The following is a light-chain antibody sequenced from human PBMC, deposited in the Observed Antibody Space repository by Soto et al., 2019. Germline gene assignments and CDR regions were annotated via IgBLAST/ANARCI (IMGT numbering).Light chain of an antibody. CDR2: EVS. V-gene: IGLV2-8*01. Sequence: QSALTQPPSASGSPGQSVTISCTGTSSDVGGYNYVSWYQQHPGKAPKVMIYEVSERPSGVPDRFSGSKSGNTASLTVSGIQVEDGGDYYCSAYEGSNNVVFGGGPKLT. J-gene: IGLJ2*01. CDR3: SAYEGSNNVV. CDR1: SSDVGGYNY.